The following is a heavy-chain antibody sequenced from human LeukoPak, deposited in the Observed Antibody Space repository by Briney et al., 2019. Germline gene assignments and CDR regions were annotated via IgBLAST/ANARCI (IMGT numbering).Heavy chain of an antibody. J-gene: IGHJ4*02. CDR2: ISAYNGNT. CDR1: GYTFTSYG. D-gene: IGHD3-16*02. V-gene: IGHV1-18*01. Sequence: ASVKVSCKASGYTFTSYGISWVRQAHGQGLEWMGWISAYNGNTNYAQKLQGRVTMTRDTSTSTAYMELRSLRSDDTAVYYCARDVQLSLMITFGGVIALDYWGQGTLVTVSS. CDR3: ARDVQLSLMITFGGVIALDY.